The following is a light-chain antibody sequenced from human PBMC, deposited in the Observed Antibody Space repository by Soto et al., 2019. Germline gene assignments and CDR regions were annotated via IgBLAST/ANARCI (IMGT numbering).Light chain of an antibody. CDR2: LEGSGSY. J-gene: IGLJ3*02. V-gene: IGLV4-60*02. Sequence: QSVLTQSSSASASLGSSVKLTCTLCSGHSSYIIAWHQQQPGKAPRYLMKLEGSGSYNKGSGVPDRFSGSSSGADRYLTISNLQFEAEADYYCETWDSNTRVFGGGTKLTVL. CDR3: ETWDSNTRV. CDR1: SGHSSYI.